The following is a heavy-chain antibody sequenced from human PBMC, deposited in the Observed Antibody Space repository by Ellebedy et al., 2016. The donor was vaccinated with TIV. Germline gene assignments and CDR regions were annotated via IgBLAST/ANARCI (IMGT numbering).Heavy chain of an antibody. CDR2: IIGSGGST. CDR3: ARSPKDHFYHGMDV. V-gene: IGHV3-23*01. J-gene: IGHJ6*02. CDR1: GFSFSSYA. D-gene: IGHD2/OR15-2a*01. Sequence: GGSLRLSCAASGFSFSSYAMSWVRQAPGKGLEWVTGIIGSGGSTNYVDSVKGRFTISRDNSKNTLFLQMNSLRGEDTAVYYCARSPKDHFYHGMDVWGQGTTVTVSS.